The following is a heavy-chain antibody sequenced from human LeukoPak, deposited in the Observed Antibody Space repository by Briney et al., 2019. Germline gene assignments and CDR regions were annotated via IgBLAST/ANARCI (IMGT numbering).Heavy chain of an antibody. CDR2: INHSGST. CDR1: GGSFSGYY. Sequence: SETLSLTCAVYGGSFSGYYWSWIRQPPGKGLEWIGEINHSGSTNYNPSLKSRVTISVDTSKNQFSLKLGSVTAADTAVYYCARGLGSRFYYDSSGYYQYWGQGTLVTVSS. J-gene: IGHJ4*02. V-gene: IGHV4-34*01. D-gene: IGHD3-22*01. CDR3: ARGLGSRFYYDSSGYYQY.